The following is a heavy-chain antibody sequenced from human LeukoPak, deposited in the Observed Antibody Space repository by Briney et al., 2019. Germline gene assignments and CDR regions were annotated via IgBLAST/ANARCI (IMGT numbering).Heavy chain of an antibody. D-gene: IGHD3-10*01. J-gene: IGHJ5*02. Sequence: ASVKVSCKASGYTFTGYYMHWVRQAPGQGLERMGWINPNSGGTNYAQKFQGRVTMTRDTSKNQFSLRLNSVTAADTAVYYCARDVRVVRGVTPRERTPNWFDPWGQGTLVTVSS. CDR2: INPNSGGT. CDR1: GYTFTGYY. CDR3: ARDVRVVRGVTPRERTPNWFDP. V-gene: IGHV1-2*02.